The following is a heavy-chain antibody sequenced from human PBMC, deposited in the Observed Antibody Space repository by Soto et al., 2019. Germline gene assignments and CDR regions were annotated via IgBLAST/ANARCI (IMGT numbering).Heavy chain of an antibody. V-gene: IGHV4-34*01. CDR3: ARGRQLGYYYYGMDV. Sequence: SETLSLTCAVYGGSFSGYYWSWIRQPPGKGLEWIGEINHSGSTNYNPSLKSRVTISVDTSKNQFSLKLSSVTAADTAVYYCARGRQLGYYYYGMDVWGQGTTVTSP. D-gene: IGHD6-6*01. J-gene: IGHJ6*02. CDR1: GGSFSGYY. CDR2: INHSGST.